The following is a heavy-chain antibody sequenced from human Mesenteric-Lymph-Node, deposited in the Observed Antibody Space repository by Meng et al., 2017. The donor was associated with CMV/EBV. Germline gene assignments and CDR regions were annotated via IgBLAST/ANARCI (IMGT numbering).Heavy chain of an antibody. J-gene: IGHJ6*02. CDR1: GGSVSSGSYY. V-gene: IGHV4-61*01. CDR2: IYYSGST. Sequence: ESLKISCTVSGGSVSSGSYYWSWIRQPPGKGLEWIGYIYYSGSTNYNPSLKSRVTISVDTSKNQFSLKLSSVTAADTAVYYCARVGRFLEWLLYHYYYGMDVWGQGTTVTVSS. D-gene: IGHD3-3*01. CDR3: ARVGRFLEWLLYHYYYGMDV.